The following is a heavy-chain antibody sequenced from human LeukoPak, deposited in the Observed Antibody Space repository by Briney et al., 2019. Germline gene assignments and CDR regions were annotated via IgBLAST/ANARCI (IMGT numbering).Heavy chain of an antibody. CDR3: ATASHGRGNWNY. V-gene: IGHV1-69*05. CDR2: IIPIFGTA. D-gene: IGHD1-1*01. CDR1: GGTFSSYA. Sequence: SVKVSCKASGGTFSSYAISWVRQAPGQGLEWMGGIIPIFGTANYAQKFQGRVTITTDESTSTAYMELSSLRSEDTAVYYCATASHGRGNWNYWGQGTLVTVSS. J-gene: IGHJ4*02.